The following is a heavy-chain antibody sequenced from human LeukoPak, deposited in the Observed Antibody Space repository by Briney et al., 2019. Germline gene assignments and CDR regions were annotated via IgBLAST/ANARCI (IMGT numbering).Heavy chain of an antibody. J-gene: IGHJ4*02. V-gene: IGHV3-7*01. CDR2: IKQDGSEQ. CDR3: SRSLDY. CDR1: GFPFSGYW. Sequence: GESLKISCAASGFPFSGYWMDWVRQAPGKGMEWVANIKQDGSEQFYADSVKGRFTISRDNAKNSLYLEMKSLRAEDTAVYYCSRSLDYWGRGALVTVSS.